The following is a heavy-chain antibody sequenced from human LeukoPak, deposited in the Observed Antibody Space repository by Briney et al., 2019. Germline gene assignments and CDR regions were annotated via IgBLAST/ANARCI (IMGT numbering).Heavy chain of an antibody. CDR2: IYYRGST. V-gene: IGHV4-39*01. CDR1: GFTFSNYA. D-gene: IGHD3-10*01. CDR3: ARLWSGTRPPDY. J-gene: IGHJ4*02. Sequence: PGGSLRLSCAASGFTFSNYAMSWIRQPPGKGLEWIGSIYYRGSTYYNPSLKSRVTISVDTSKTQISLKLSSVTAADTAVYYCARLWSGTRPPDYWGQGTLVTVSS.